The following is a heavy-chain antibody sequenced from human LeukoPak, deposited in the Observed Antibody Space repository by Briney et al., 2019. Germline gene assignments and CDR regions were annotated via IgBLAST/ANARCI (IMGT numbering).Heavy chain of an antibody. CDR1: GGSISSSSYY. Sequence: SETLSLTCTVSGGSISSSSYYWGWIRQPPGKGLEWIGSIYYSGSTYYNPSLKSRVTISVDTSKNQFSLKLSSVTAADTAVYYCAENRGYSSSPFDYWGQGTLVTVSS. J-gene: IGHJ4*02. D-gene: IGHD6-6*01. CDR3: AENRGYSSSPFDY. CDR2: IYYSGST. V-gene: IGHV4-39*01.